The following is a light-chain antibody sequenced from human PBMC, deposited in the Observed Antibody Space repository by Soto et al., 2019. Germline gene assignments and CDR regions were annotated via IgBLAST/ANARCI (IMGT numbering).Light chain of an antibody. CDR2: EVS. CDR3: SSYTTSNTYV. Sequence: QSALTQPASVSGYPGQSITISCTGRSSHVGGYNYVSWYQQHPGKAPKFMIYEVSRRPSGVSNRFSGSKSGNTASLTVSGLQAEDEADYYCSSYTTSNTYVFGTGTKVTLL. J-gene: IGLJ1*01. CDR1: SSHVGGYNY. V-gene: IGLV2-14*01.